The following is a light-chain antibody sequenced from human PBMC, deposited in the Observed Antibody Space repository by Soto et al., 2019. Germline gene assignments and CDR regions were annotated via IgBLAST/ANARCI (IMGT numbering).Light chain of an antibody. CDR1: QSLLHSNGYNY. V-gene: IGKV2-28*01. J-gene: IGKJ3*01. Sequence: DIVMTQSPLSLPVTPGEPAFISCRSNQSLLHSNGYNYLDWYLQKPGQSPQLLIYLGSNRASGVSDRISGSGSGTDFTLRIRRAEAEDVGVYYCMQALETPTFGPGTKVDIK. CDR3: MQALETPT. CDR2: LGS.